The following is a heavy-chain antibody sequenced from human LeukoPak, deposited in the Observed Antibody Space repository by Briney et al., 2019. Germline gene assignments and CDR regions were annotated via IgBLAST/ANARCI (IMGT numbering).Heavy chain of an antibody. Sequence: GASVKVSCKASGYTFIDYYIHWVRQAPGQGLEWMGWINPNSGATNYAQKFQGRVTMTRDTSISTAYMELSRLRSDDTAVYYCARGDCTHGVCYMTDYWGQGTLVTVSS. D-gene: IGHD2-8*01. CDR1: GYTFIDYY. CDR2: INPNSGAT. V-gene: IGHV1-2*02. CDR3: ARGDCTHGVCYMTDY. J-gene: IGHJ4*02.